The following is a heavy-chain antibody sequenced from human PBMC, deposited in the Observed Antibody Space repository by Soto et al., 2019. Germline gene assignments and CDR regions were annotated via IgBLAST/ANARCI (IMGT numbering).Heavy chain of an antibody. CDR3: ARDVYSHGQGFVA. D-gene: IGHD4-4*01. J-gene: IGHJ5*02. CDR2: IYYTGKT. V-gene: IGHV4-31*03. CDR1: GGSISGGGYY. Sequence: QVQLQESGPGLVKPSETLSLTCTVSGGSISGGGYYWAWIRQLPGKGLEWIGYIYYTGKTYYNPSLESRLTLSADTSKDKFSLKLRSVTAADTALYFCARDVYSHGQGFVAWGQGILGTVSS.